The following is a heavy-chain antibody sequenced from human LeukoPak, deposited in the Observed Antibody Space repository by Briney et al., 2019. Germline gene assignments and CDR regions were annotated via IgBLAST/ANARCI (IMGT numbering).Heavy chain of an antibody. V-gene: IGHV4-59*08. J-gene: IGHJ4*02. D-gene: IGHD4-23*01. Sequence: SETLSLTCTGSGGSISSYYWSWLRQPPGKGLEWIGDIYYSGSTNYNPSLKSRVTISVDTSNNQFSLKLSSLTAADTAVYYCARLGGSHYGANSDRLFDYWGQRTLVTVSS. CDR2: IYYSGST. CDR1: GGSISSYY. CDR3: ARLGGSHYGANSDRLFDY.